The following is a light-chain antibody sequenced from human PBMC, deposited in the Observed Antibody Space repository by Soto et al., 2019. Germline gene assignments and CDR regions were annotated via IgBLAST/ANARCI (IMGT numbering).Light chain of an antibody. Sequence: EIVMTQSPATLSVSPGERATLSCRASQSVSGNLAWYQQKPGQAPRLLSYAASTKVTGIPARFSGSESGTEFTHTVSSLESEDFAIYYCQQYNSWPPITFGAGTKVDI. CDR2: AAS. CDR1: QSVSGN. V-gene: IGKV3-15*01. J-gene: IGKJ3*01. CDR3: QQYNSWPPIT.